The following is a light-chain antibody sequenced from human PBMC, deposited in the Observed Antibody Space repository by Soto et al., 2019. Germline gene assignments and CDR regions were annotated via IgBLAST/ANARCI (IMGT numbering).Light chain of an antibody. CDR2: GAS. CDR3: HQRQYWPPIT. J-gene: IGKJ5*01. Sequence: EIVLTQSPGTLSLSPGERATLSCRASQSVSSRSLAWYQQKPGQAPRLLISGASSRAADIPDRFSGSGSGTDFTLTISSLEPEDFAVYYCHQRQYWPPITFGQGTRLEIK. V-gene: IGKV3D-20*02. CDR1: QSVSSRS.